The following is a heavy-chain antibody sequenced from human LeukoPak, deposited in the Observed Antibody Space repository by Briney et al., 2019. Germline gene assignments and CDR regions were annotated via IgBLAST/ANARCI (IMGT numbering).Heavy chain of an antibody. V-gene: IGHV3-7*01. CDR2: IKQDGSDK. CDR3: ARVRCSSNSCFPDY. Sequence: ETLSLTCAVYGGSLSGHYWSWIRQPPGKGLEWVANIKQDGSDKYYVDSVKGRFTISRDNANNSLFLQMNSLRAEDTAVYYCARVRCSSNSCFPDYWGQGTLVTVSS. D-gene: IGHD2-2*01. CDR1: GGSLSGHY. J-gene: IGHJ4*02.